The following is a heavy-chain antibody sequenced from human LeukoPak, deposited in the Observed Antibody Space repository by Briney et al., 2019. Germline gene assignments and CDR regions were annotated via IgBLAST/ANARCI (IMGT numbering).Heavy chain of an antibody. CDR3: AKDHYYGSGSLPDY. CDR1: GFTFSSYG. J-gene: IGHJ4*02. CDR2: ISYDGSNK. D-gene: IGHD3-10*01. V-gene: IGHV3-30*18. Sequence: PGGSLRLSCAASGFTFSSYGMHWVRQAPGKGLEWVAVISYDGSNKYYEDSVKGRFTISRDNSKNTLYLQMNSLRAEDTAVYYCAKDHYYGSGSLPDYWGQGTLVTVSS.